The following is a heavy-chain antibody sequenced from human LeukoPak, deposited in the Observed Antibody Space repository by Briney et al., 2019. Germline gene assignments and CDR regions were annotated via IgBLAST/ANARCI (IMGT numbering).Heavy chain of an antibody. CDR3: ARASYSGSYSRYYFYYMDV. CDR1: GASISSHY. V-gene: IGHV4-59*11. J-gene: IGHJ6*03. Sequence: SETLSLTCTVSGASISSHYWSWIRQPPGKGLEWIGYMYNSETTNYNPSLKSRVTISVDTSNEQFSLKVSSVTAADTAVYYCARASYSGSYSRYYFYYMDVWGKGTTVTISS. D-gene: IGHD1-26*01. CDR2: MYNSETT.